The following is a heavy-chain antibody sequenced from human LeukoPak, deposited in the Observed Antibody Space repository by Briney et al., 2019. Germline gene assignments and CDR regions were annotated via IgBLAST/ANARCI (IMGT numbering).Heavy chain of an antibody. CDR2: IYHSGST. Sequence: SETLSLTCAVSGYSISSGYYWGWIRQPPGKGLEWIGSIYHSGSTYYNPSPKSRVTISVDTSKNQFSLKLSSVTAADTAVYYCARPVTTYWFDPWGQGTLVTVSS. J-gene: IGHJ5*02. D-gene: IGHD4-17*01. CDR1: GYSISSGYY. CDR3: ARPVTTYWFDP. V-gene: IGHV4-38-2*01.